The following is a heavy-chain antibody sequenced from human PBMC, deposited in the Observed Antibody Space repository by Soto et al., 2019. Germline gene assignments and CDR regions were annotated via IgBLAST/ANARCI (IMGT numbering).Heavy chain of an antibody. J-gene: IGHJ6*02. Sequence: GGSLRLSCAASGFTFSSYGMHWVRQAPGKGLEWVAVISYDGSNKYYADSVKGRFTISRDNSKNTLYLQMDSLRAEDTAVYYCAKGHSSSSDYYYYGMDVWGQGTTVTVSS. CDR2: ISYDGSNK. V-gene: IGHV3-30*18. CDR1: GFTFSSYG. CDR3: AKGHSSSSDYYYYGMDV. D-gene: IGHD6-6*01.